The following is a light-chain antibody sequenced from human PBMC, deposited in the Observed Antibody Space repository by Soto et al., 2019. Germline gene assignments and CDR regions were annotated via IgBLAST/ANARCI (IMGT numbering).Light chain of an antibody. CDR1: SSDVGGYNY. CDR2: GVT. CDR3: CSYTNINTRACV. J-gene: IGLJ1*01. V-gene: IGLV2-11*01. Sequence: QSVLTQPRSVSGSPGQSVTISCTGTSSDVGGYNYVSWYQRHPGKAPKLIISGVTKRPSGVPDRFSGSKSGNTASLTISGLQAEDEADYDCCSYTNINTRACVFGTGTKLTVL.